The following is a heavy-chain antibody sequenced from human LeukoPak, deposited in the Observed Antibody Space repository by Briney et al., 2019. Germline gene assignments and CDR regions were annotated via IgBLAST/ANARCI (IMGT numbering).Heavy chain of an antibody. D-gene: IGHD6-13*01. CDR2: IYYSGST. CDR1: GGSISSHY. Sequence: SETLSLTCTVSGGSISSHYWSWIWQPPGKGLEWIGYIYYSGSTNYNPSLKSRVTISVDTSKNQFSLKLSSVTAADTAVYYCAGSSSWPYYFDYWGQGTLVTVSS. V-gene: IGHV4-59*11. J-gene: IGHJ4*02. CDR3: AGSSSWPYYFDY.